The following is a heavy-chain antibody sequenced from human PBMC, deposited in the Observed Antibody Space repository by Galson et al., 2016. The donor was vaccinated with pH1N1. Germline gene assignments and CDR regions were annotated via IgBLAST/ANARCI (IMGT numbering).Heavy chain of an antibody. V-gene: IGHV1-2*06. CDR1: EYTFIGYY. D-gene: IGHD3-22*01. CDR3: ARGNTYDSSGYYPFDY. Sequence: SEYTFIGYYIHWMRQAPGHGLAWMGRINPSNGDTHYAQNFQGRDTMTRDTSISTAYMELSSLRSDDTAVYYCARGNTYDSSGYYPFDYWGQGTQVTVSS. J-gene: IGHJ4*02. CDR2: INPSNGDT.